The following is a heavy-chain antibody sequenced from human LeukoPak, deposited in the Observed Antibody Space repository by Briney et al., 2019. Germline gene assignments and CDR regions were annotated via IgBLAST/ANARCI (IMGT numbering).Heavy chain of an antibody. Sequence: GGSLRLSCAASGFTVSSNYMSWVRQAPGKGLEWVSVIYSGGSTYYADSVKGRFTISRDNSKNTLYLQMNSLRAEDTAVYYCARGDIVATTRRTSYYYYGMDVWGQGTTVTVSS. CDR2: IYSGGST. J-gene: IGHJ6*02. CDR1: GFTVSSNY. D-gene: IGHD5-12*01. CDR3: ARGDIVATTRRTSYYYYGMDV. V-gene: IGHV3-53*05.